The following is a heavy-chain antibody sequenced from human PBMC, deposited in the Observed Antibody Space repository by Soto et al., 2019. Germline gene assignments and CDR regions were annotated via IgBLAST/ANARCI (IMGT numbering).Heavy chain of an antibody. J-gene: IGHJ4*02. Sequence: EVLLVESGGGLVQPGGSLRLSCAAPGFTFITYWMSWVRQAPGKGLEWVANIKQDGSEQFYVDSVKGRFTISRDNAKNSLSLQMNSLRAEDTAVYFCARLPHPGIAVAGTVYWGQGTLVTVSS. D-gene: IGHD6-19*01. V-gene: IGHV3-7*05. CDR3: ARLPHPGIAVAGTVY. CDR1: GFTFITYW. CDR2: IKQDGSEQ.